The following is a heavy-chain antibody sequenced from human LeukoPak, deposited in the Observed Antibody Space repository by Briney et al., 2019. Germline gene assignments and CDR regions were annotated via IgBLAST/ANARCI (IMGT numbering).Heavy chain of an antibody. Sequence: SQTLSLTCTVSGGSISSGGYYWSWIRQPPGKGLEWIGYIYHSGSTYYNPSLKSRVTISVDRSKNQFSLKLSSVTAADTAVYCCARGTRNYLFDIWGQGTMVTVSS. CDR1: GGSISSGGYY. J-gene: IGHJ3*02. CDR3: ARGTRNYLFDI. CDR2: IYHSGST. V-gene: IGHV4-30-2*01. D-gene: IGHD1-7*01.